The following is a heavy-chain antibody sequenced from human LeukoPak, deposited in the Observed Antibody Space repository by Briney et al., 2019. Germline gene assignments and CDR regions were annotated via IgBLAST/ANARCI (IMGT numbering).Heavy chain of an antibody. CDR1: GYTYTSYA. CDR2: FNTNTGNP. D-gene: IGHD3-22*01. J-gene: IGHJ3*02. V-gene: IGHV7-4-1*02. Sequence: ASVKVSRKASGYTYTSYAMNWVRQSPGPGLEWMGWFNTNTGNPTYAQGFTGRFVFSLDTSVSTAYLQISSLKAEDTAVYYCASERGYYGNDAFDIWGQGTMVTVSS. CDR3: ASERGYYGNDAFDI.